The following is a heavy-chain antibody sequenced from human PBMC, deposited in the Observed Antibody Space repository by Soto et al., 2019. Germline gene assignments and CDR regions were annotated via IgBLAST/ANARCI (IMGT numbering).Heavy chain of an antibody. CDR2: ISSGITYI. J-gene: IGHJ5*02. Sequence: EVQLVESGGGLVRPGGSLRLSCAASEFTFSSYSMNWVRQAPGKGLEWVSSISSGITYIYYADSVKGRFTISRDNAKNSLYLQMNSVRAEDPAVYYCAREVVIGGRCVPLCQGALVTVSS. V-gene: IGHV3-21*01. CDR3: AREVVIGGRCVP. D-gene: IGHD2-2*01. CDR1: EFTFSSYS.